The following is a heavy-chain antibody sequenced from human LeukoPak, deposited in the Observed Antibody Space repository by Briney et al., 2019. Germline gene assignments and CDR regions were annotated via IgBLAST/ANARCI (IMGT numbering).Heavy chain of an antibody. V-gene: IGHV4-30-2*01. CDR1: GGSISSGGYY. D-gene: IGHD4-23*01. Sequence: SETLSLTCTVSGGSISSGGYYWSWIRQPPGKGLEWIGYIYHSGSTYYNPSLMSRVTISVDRPKNQFSLKLTSVTAADTAVYYCARDLDIEYGSNSEAFDIWGQGIMVTVSS. J-gene: IGHJ3*02. CDR2: IYHSGST. CDR3: ARDLDIEYGSNSEAFDI.